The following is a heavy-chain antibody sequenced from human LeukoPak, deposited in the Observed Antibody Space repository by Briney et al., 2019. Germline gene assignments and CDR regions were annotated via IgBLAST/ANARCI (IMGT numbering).Heavy chain of an antibody. CDR3: ARGSSRSWDVY. V-gene: IGHV1-2*02. CDR1: RYTFNRYY. D-gene: IGHD6-13*01. CDR2: MNPYSGGT. J-gene: IGHJ4*02. Sequence: SVKVSRKPSRYTFNRYYVHWLRQAPGQGLNGMGWMNPYSGGTNYAPKLQGRVTMTRDKSIRTAHLELSLLRSHDMAVALFARGSSRSWDVYWGQGDLVPVSS.